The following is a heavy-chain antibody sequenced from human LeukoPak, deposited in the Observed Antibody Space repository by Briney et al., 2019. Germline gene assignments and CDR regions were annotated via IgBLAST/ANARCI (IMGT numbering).Heavy chain of an antibody. D-gene: IGHD3-10*01. V-gene: IGHV3-23*01. Sequence: GGSLRLSCAASGFTFSSYAMSCVRQAPGKGLEWVSGISGSAGSTYYADSVKGRFTISRDNSKNTLYLQMNSLRAEDTAVYYCAQTYYYGSGSYYPRGYWGQGTLVTVSS. J-gene: IGHJ4*02. CDR1: GFTFSSYA. CDR3: AQTYYYGSGSYYPRGY. CDR2: ISGSAGST.